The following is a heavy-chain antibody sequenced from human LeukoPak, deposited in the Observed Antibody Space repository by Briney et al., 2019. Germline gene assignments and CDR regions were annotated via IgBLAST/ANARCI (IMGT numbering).Heavy chain of an antibody. CDR3: ATDGADTAMATDY. J-gene: IGHJ4*02. Sequence: PSEALSLTCTVSGGSISSSSYYWGWIRQPPGKGLEWIGSIYYSGSTYYNPSLKSRVAISVDTSKNQFSLKLSSVTAADTAVYYCATDGADTAMATDYWGQGTLVTVSS. V-gene: IGHV4-39*02. D-gene: IGHD5-18*01. CDR2: IYYSGST. CDR1: GGSISSSSYY.